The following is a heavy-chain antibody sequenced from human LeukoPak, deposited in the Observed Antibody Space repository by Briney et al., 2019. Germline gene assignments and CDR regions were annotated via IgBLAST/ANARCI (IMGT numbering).Heavy chain of an antibody. J-gene: IGHJ3*02. CDR3: ARRYGGWGAFDI. CDR1: EFTYSAYA. V-gene: IGHV3-23*01. D-gene: IGHD4-23*01. CDR2: ISGDGRST. Sequence: GWSLRFSCAASEFTYSAYAMSWVRQAPGKGLEWVSTISGDGRSTFYADSVKGRFTISRDDSKTTLFLQMNSLRAEDTAIYYCARRYGGWGAFDIWGQGTVVTVSS.